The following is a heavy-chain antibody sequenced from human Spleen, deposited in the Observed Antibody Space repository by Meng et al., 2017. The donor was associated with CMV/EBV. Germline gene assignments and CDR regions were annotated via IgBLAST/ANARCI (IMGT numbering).Heavy chain of an antibody. Sequence: GGSLRLSCIVSGINEFMFNEYGMHWVRQAPGKGLEWVALIWYDGGNKYYADSVKGRFTISRDSSKNTVYLHMNNLRAEDTAVYYCAKEKHVIEGRRRFFDSWGQGTLVTVSS. CDR1: GINEFMFNEYG. CDR3: AKEKHVIEGRRRFFDS. J-gene: IGHJ4*02. D-gene: IGHD1-14*01. V-gene: IGHV3-33*06. CDR2: IWYDGGNK.